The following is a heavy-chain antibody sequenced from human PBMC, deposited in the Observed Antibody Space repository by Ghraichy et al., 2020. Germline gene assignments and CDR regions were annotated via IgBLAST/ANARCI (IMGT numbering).Heavy chain of an antibody. CDR2: ISGSGGST. D-gene: IGHD4-17*01. V-gene: IGHV3-23*01. CDR3: AKYGDYDDAFDI. J-gene: IGHJ3*02. Sequence: GESLNISCAASGFTFSSYAMSWVRQAPGKGLEWVSAISGSGGSTYYADSVKGRFTISRDNSKNTLYLQMNSLRAEDTAVYYCAKYGDYDDAFDIWGQGTMVTVSS. CDR1: GFTFSSYA.